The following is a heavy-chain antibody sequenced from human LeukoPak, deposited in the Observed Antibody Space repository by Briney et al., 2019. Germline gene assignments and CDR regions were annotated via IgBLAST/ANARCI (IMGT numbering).Heavy chain of an antibody. D-gene: IGHD6-13*01. CDR2: INHSGST. Sequence: SETLSLTCAVYGGSFSGYYWSWIRQPPGKGLEWMGEINHSGSTNYNPSPKSRVTTSVDTSNNHFSLKLSSVTAADTAAYYCARGRGESSGWYYFDYWGQGTLVTVSS. CDR1: GGSFSGYY. V-gene: IGHV4-34*01. CDR3: ARGRGESSGWYYFDY. J-gene: IGHJ4*01.